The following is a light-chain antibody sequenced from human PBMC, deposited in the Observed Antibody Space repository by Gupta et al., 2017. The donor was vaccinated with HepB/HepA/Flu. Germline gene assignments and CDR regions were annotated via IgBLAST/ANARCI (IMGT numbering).Light chain of an antibody. J-gene: IGKJ2*04. Sequence: EIVLTQSPGTLSLSPGESATLSCRASQSVSSSYLAWYQQTPGQAPRLLIYGASSRATGIPDRFSGSGSGTDFTLTISRLEPEDFAVYYCQQYGSSPCSFGQGTKLEIK. V-gene: IGKV3-20*01. CDR1: QSVSSSY. CDR3: QQYGSSPCS. CDR2: GAS.